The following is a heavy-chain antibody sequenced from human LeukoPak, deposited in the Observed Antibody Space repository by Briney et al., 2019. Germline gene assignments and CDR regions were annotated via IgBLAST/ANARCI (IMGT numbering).Heavy chain of an antibody. D-gene: IGHD3-3*01. CDR3: ARGGITIYGVIVN. V-gene: IGHV3-48*01. Sequence: GSLRLSCAASGFTFSTSSMNWVRRAPGKGLEWVSYISSSTTTIDYADSVKGRFTVSRDNAKNSLYLQMYSLRAEDTAVYYCARGGITIYGVIVNWGQGILVTVSS. J-gene: IGHJ4*02. CDR2: ISSSTTTI. CDR1: GFTFSTSS.